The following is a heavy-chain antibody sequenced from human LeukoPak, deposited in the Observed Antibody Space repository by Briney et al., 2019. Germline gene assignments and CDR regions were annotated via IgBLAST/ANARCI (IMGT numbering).Heavy chain of an antibody. CDR2: IIPIFGTA. CDR3: ARGYCSSTSCYRDLDY. CDR1: GGTFSSYA. V-gene: IGHV1-69*05. J-gene: IGHJ4*02. Sequence: AASVKVSCKASGGTFSSYAISWVRQAPGQGLEWMGGIIPIFGTANYAQKFQGRVTITTDESTSTAYMELRSLRSDDTAVYYCARGYCSSTSCYRDLDYWGQGTLVTVSS. D-gene: IGHD2-2*02.